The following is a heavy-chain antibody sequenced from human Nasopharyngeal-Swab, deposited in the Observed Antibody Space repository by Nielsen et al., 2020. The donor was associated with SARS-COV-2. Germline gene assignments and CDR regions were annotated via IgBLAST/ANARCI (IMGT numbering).Heavy chain of an antibody. V-gene: IGHV3-49*03. Sequence: GESLKISCTASGFTFGDYTMNWFRQAPGKGLEWVSFIRSKAHGGTTEYAASVKGRFTISRDNSKNTLYLQMSSLRAEDTAVYFAAAGPLYYFDYWGQGTLVTVSS. D-gene: IGHD6-13*01. CDR2: IRSKAHGGTT. CDR1: GFTFGDYT. J-gene: IGHJ4*02. CDR3: AAGPLYYFDY.